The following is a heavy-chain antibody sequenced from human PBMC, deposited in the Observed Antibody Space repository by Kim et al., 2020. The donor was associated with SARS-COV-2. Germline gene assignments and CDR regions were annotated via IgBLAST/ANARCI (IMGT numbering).Heavy chain of an antibody. CDR1: GIPFSNAW. J-gene: IGHJ4*02. D-gene: IGHD2-2*01. CDR3: TTVSMR. Sequence: GGSLRLSCAVSGIPFSNAWFNWVRQSPGKGLEWVGRIKSKTDGGTADLAAPVKGRFAISRDDSKNTLSLLMNNMETDDSAVYYCTTVSMRWGQGTLVTVS. V-gene: IGHV3-15*01. CDR2: IKSKTDGGTA.